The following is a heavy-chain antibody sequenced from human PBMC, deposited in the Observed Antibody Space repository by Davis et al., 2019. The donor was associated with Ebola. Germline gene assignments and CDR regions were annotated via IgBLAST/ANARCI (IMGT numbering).Heavy chain of an antibody. Sequence: AASVKVSCKASGYTFTGYYMHWVRQAPGQGFEWMGIINPSGGSTSYAQKFQGRVTITRDTSASTAYMELSSLRSEDTAVYYCARGGWRHYYFDYWGQGTLVTVSS. J-gene: IGHJ4*02. CDR1: GYTFTGYY. V-gene: IGHV1-46*01. CDR3: ARGGWRHYYFDY. CDR2: INPSGGST. D-gene: IGHD6-19*01.